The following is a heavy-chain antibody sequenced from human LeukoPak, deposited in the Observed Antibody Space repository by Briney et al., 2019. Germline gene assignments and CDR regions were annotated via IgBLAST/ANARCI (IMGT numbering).Heavy chain of an antibody. CDR3: AKGRVGANGYYYYGMDV. V-gene: IGHV3-30*18. J-gene: IGHJ6*02. Sequence: GRSLRLSCAATGFTFSSFSMHWVRQAPGKGLEWVAVTSYDGCNKYYADSVKGRFTISRDNSKNTLYLQMNSLRTEDTAVYYCAKGRVGANGYYYYGMDVWGQGTTVTVSS. CDR2: TSYDGCNK. D-gene: IGHD1-26*01. CDR1: GFTFSSFS.